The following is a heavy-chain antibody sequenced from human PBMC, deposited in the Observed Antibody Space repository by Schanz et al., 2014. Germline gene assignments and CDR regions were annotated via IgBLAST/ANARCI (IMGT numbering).Heavy chain of an antibody. Sequence: QVQLLESGGGVVQPGRSLRLSCAVSGFTFGGYDMHWVRQAPGKGLEWVAQISHDGHRDFYADSVKGRFTVSRDNNWKNVSLQMNSLKSDAPAIYHGAGENSSGYYPAVAYYIDVWGKGTTVTVSS. CDR2: ISHDGHRD. CDR1: GFTFGGYD. CDR3: AGENSSGYYPAVAYYIDV. J-gene: IGHJ6*03. V-gene: IGHV3-30-3*01. D-gene: IGHD3-22*01.